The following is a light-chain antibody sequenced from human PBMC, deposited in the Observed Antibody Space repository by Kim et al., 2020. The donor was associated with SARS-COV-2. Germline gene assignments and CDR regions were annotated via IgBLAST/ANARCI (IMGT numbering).Light chain of an antibody. Sequence: QLVLTQSPSASASLGASVKLTCTLSSGHSSYAIAWHQQQPEKGPRYLMKLNSDGSHSKGDGIPDRFSGSSSGAERYLTISSLQSEDEADYYCQTWGTGLGVFGTVTKVTVL. CDR3: QTWGTGLGV. CDR1: SGHSSYA. J-gene: IGLJ1*01. V-gene: IGLV4-69*01. CDR2: LNSDGSH.